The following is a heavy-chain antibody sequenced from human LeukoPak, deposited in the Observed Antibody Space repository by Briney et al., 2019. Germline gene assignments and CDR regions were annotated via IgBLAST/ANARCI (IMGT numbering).Heavy chain of an antibody. CDR2: IWYDGSNK. J-gene: IGHJ4*02. D-gene: IGHD3-22*01. CDR1: GFTFSSYG. Sequence: GRSLRLSCAASGFTFSSYGMHWVRQAPGKGLEWVAVIWYDGSNKYYADSVKGRFTISRDNSKNTLYLQMNSLRAEDTAVYYCARDPPNYYDSSGYYPDYFDYWGQGTLVTVSS. V-gene: IGHV3-33*01. CDR3: ARDPPNYYDSSGYYPDYFDY.